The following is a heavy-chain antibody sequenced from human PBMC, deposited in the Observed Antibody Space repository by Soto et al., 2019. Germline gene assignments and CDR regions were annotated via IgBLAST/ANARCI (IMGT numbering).Heavy chain of an antibody. CDR2: IYHSGST. CDR1: GGSISSSNW. Sequence: SETLSLTCAVSGGSISSSNWWSWVRQPPGKGLEWIGEIYHSGSTNYNPSLKSRVTISVDKSKNQFSLKLSSVTAADTAVYYCARLAIAVAGQSDYWGQGTLVTVSS. CDR3: ARLAIAVAGQSDY. V-gene: IGHV4-4*02. D-gene: IGHD6-19*01. J-gene: IGHJ4*02.